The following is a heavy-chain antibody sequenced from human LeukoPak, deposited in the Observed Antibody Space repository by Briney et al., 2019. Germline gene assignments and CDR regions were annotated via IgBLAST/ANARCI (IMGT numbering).Heavy chain of an antibody. Sequence: GGSLRLSCTASGFTFSSYWMSWVRQAPGKGLEWVANIKQDGSEEYYVDSVKGRFTISRDNAKNSLYLQMNSLRAEDTAVYYCAELGITMTGGVWGKGTTVTISS. D-gene: IGHD3-10*02. CDR3: AELGITMTGGV. J-gene: IGHJ6*04. CDR1: GFTFSSYW. V-gene: IGHV3-7*01. CDR2: IKQDGSEE.